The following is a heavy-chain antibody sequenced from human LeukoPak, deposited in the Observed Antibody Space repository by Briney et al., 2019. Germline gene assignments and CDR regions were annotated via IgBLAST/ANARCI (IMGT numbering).Heavy chain of an antibody. Sequence: SETLSLTCAVYGGSFSGYYWSWIRQPPGKGLEWIGEINHSGSTNYNPSLKSRVTISVDTSKNQFSLKLSAVTAADTAVYYCARHEAAAGYKYYFDYWGQGTLVTVSS. D-gene: IGHD6-13*01. CDR1: GGSFSGYY. CDR2: INHSGST. CDR3: ARHEAAAGYKYYFDY. V-gene: IGHV4-34*01. J-gene: IGHJ4*02.